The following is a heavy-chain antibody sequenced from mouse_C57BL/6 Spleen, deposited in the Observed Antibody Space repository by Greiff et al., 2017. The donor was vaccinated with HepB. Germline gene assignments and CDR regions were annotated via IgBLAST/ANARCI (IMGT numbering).Heavy chain of an antibody. CDR2: IDPETGGT. V-gene: IGHV1-15*01. CDR3: TREGDYYGSRGWIAY. D-gene: IGHD1-1*01. CDR1: GYTFTDYE. J-gene: IGHJ3*01. Sequence: QVQLQQSGAELVRPGASVTLSCKASGYTFTDYEMHWVKQTPVHGLEWIGAIDPETGGTAYNQKFKGKAILTADKSSSTAYMELRSLTSEDSAVYYCTREGDYYGSRGWIAYWGQGTLVTVSA.